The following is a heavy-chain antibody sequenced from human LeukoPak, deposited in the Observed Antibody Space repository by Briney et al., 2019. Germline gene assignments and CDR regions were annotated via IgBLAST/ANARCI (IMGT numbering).Heavy chain of an antibody. J-gene: IGHJ4*02. CDR3: ARDGRFGELFGS. CDR1: GYTFTSYG. CDR2: ISAYNGNT. V-gene: IGHV1-18*04. Sequence: ASVKVCCKASGYTFTSYGISWVGQAPGQGLEWMGWISAYNGNTNYAQKLQGRVTMTTDTSTSTAYMELRSLRSDDTAVYYCARDGRFGELFGSWGQGTLVTVSS. D-gene: IGHD3-10*01.